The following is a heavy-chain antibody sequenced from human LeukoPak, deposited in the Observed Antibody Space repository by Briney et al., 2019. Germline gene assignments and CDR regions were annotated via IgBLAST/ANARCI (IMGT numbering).Heavy chain of an antibody. CDR3: AREGDYYCSGGSCYDY. Sequence: QSGGSLRLSCAASGFTFSSYWMSWVRQAPGKGLKWVANIKQDGSEKYYVDSVKGRFTISRDNAKNSLYLQMNSLRAEDTAVYYCAREGDYYCSGGSCYDYWGQGTLVTVSS. D-gene: IGHD2-15*01. CDR1: GFTFSSYW. V-gene: IGHV3-7*01. CDR2: IKQDGSEK. J-gene: IGHJ4*02.